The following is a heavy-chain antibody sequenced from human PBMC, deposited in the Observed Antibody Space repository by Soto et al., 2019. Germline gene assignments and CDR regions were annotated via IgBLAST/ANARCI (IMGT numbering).Heavy chain of an antibody. Sequence: GXSVKDSYKASGGSFSSYAISWVRQAPGQGLEWMGGIIPIFGTANYAQKFQGRVTITADESTSTAYMELSSLRSEDTAVYYCASPIVVVPAASLYYYYGMDVWGQGTTVTGSS. CDR1: GGSFSSYA. J-gene: IGHJ6*02. V-gene: IGHV1-69*13. D-gene: IGHD2-2*01. CDR3: ASPIVVVPAASLYYYYGMDV. CDR2: IIPIFGTA.